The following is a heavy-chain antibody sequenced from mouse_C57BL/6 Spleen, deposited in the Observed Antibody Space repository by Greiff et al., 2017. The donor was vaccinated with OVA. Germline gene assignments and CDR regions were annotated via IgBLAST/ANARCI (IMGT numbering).Heavy chain of an antibody. Sequence: QVQLKQPGAELVKPGASVTLSCKASGYTFTSYWMHWLKQRPGRGLEWIGRIVPNSGGTKSNEKFKIKATLLVDKPSSTADMQLSSLTSEDSAVYYCARVYYDYENAMDYWGQGTSVTVSS. J-gene: IGHJ4*01. CDR3: ARVYYDYENAMDY. CDR1: GYTFTSYW. D-gene: IGHD2-4*01. CDR2: IVPNSGGT. V-gene: IGHV1-72*01.